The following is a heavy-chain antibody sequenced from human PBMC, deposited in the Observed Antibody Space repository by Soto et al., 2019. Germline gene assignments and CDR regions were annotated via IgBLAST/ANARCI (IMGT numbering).Heavy chain of an antibody. CDR3: SRVDPGETSPFDH. V-gene: IGHV1-46*03. D-gene: IGHD3-10*01. Sequence: ASVKVSCKASGYIFTSYYIHWVRQTPGQGLEWMGWINPFDGSRMFAQSFQGRVTMTRDTSTSTVYMEVSSLRSEDTAVYYCSRVDPGETSPFDHWGQGTLVTVSS. CDR1: GYIFTSYY. CDR2: INPFDGSR. J-gene: IGHJ4*02.